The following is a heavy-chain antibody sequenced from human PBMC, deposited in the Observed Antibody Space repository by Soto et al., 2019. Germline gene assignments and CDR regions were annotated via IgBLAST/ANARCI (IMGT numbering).Heavy chain of an antibody. J-gene: IGHJ5*02. Sequence: GASVKVSCKASGYTFTSYDINWVRQATGQGLEWMGWMNPNSGNTGYAQKFQGRVTMTRNTSISTAYMELGSLRSEDTAVYYCTREGYSSSSGSRGNWFDPWGQGTLVTVSS. V-gene: IGHV1-8*01. CDR3: TREGYSSSSGSRGNWFDP. D-gene: IGHD6-6*01. CDR1: GYTFTSYD. CDR2: MNPNSGNT.